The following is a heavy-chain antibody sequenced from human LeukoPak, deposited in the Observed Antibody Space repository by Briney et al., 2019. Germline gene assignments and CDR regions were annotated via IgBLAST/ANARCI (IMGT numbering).Heavy chain of an antibody. CDR2: IRYDGSNK. J-gene: IGHJ4*02. CDR1: GFTFSSYG. V-gene: IGHV3-30*02. Sequence: GGSLRLSCAASGFTFSSYGMHWVRQAPGKGLEWVAFIRYDGSNKYYADSVKGRFTISRDNTKNTLYLQMNSLRAEGTAVYYCAKDSYSSGWADYWGQGTLVTVSS. D-gene: IGHD6-19*01. CDR3: AKDSYSSGWADY.